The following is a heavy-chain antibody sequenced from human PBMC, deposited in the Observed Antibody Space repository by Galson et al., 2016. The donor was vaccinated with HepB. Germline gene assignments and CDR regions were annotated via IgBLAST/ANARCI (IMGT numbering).Heavy chain of an antibody. CDR1: GGTFNGYY. D-gene: IGHD3-3*01. Sequence: ETLSLTCAVFGGTFNGYYWTWIRQPPGKGLEWIGEINHSGNTNYNPSLKSRVNLSVDMSKKQFTLELTSVTAADTAIYYCARGTYYDSATRFDPWGQGTLVSVSS. J-gene: IGHJ5*02. V-gene: IGHV4-34*01. CDR2: INHSGNT. CDR3: ARGTYYDSATRFDP.